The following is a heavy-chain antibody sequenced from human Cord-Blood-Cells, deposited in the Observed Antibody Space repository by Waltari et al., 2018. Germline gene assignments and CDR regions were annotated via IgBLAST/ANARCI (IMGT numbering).Heavy chain of an antibody. CDR1: GGTFSSYA. Sequence: QVQLVQSGAEVKKPGSSVKVSCKASGGTFSSYAISWVRQAPGQGLGWMGGVIPIFGTANYAQKFQGRVTITADESTSTAYMELSSLRSEDTAVYYCARGCYYYDSIGYAFDIWGQGTMVTVSS. V-gene: IGHV1-69*01. D-gene: IGHD3-22*01. CDR2: VIPIFGTA. CDR3: ARGCYYYDSIGYAFDI. J-gene: IGHJ3*02.